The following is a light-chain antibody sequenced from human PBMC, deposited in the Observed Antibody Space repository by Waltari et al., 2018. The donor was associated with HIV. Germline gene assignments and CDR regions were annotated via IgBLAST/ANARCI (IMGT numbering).Light chain of an antibody. CDR3: QQANSFPIT. CDR1: QDISSW. V-gene: IGKV1-12*01. Sequence: DIQLTQSPSPVSASVGDRVTISCRASQDISSWLAWYQQKPGKAPKFLIYGATKLQSGVPSRFSGSGSGTYFTLTISSLQPEDFATYYCQQANSFPITFGQGTRLDIK. CDR2: GAT. J-gene: IGKJ5*01.